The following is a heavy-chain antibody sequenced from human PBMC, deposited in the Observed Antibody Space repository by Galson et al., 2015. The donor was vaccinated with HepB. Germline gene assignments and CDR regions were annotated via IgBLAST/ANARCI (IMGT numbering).Heavy chain of an antibody. CDR1: GYTFTSYY. J-gene: IGHJ6*02. CDR3: ARSPDAIRFLEWLLPDYYYYGMDV. V-gene: IGHV1-46*01. Sequence: SVKVSCKASGYTFTSYYMHWVRQAPGQGLEWMGIINPSGGSTSYAQKFQGRVTMTRDTSTSTVYMELSSLRSEDTAVYYCARSPDAIRFLEWLLPDYYYYGMDVWGQGTTVTVSS. CDR2: INPSGGST. D-gene: IGHD3-3*01.